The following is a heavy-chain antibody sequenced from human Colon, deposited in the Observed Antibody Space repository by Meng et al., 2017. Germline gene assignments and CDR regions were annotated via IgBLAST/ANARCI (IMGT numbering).Heavy chain of an antibody. CDR2: TRNKANSYTT. J-gene: IGHJ1*01. D-gene: IGHD3-22*01. CDR3: ARASLTYYYDSSGKYYVKEYFQH. CDR1: GFTFSDHY. V-gene: IGHV3-72*01. Sequence: GESLKISCAASGFTFSDHYMDWVRQAPGKGLEWVGRTRNKANSYTTEYAASVKGRFTISRDDSKNSLYLQMNSLKTEDTAMYYCARASLTYYYDSSGKYYVKEYFQHWGQGTLVTVSS.